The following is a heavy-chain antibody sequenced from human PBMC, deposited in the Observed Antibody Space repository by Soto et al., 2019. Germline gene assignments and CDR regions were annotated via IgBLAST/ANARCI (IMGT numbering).Heavy chain of an antibody. CDR1: GRPVGSGVYY. CDR2: IYHIGSP. J-gene: IGHJ5*02. CDR3: VRDRALDSSGHWFDT. V-gene: IGHV4-31*03. Sequence: PSETLSLTRTVSGRPVGSGVYYWTWIRHHPGRGLEWIGYIYHIGSPYYNPSLENRVTISLDTAKNQFSLNLTSVTAADTAIYYCVRDRALDSSGHWFDTWGQGTLVTVSS. D-gene: IGHD3-22*01.